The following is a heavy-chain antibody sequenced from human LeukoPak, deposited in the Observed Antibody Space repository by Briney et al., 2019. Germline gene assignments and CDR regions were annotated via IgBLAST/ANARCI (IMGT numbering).Heavy chain of an antibody. V-gene: IGHV4-61*02. D-gene: IGHD2-2*01. J-gene: IGHJ4*02. Sequence: SETLSLTCTVSGGSISSGSYYWTWIRQPAGKGLEWIGRIYTSGSTNYNPSLKSRVTISGDTSKNQFSLKLSSVTAADTAVYYCTRVPTAILVLDYWGQGTLLTVSS. CDR2: IYTSGST. CDR3: TRVPTAILVLDY. CDR1: GGSISSGSYY.